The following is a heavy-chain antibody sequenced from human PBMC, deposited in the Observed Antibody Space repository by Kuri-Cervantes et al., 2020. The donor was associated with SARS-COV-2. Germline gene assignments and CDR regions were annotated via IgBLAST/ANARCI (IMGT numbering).Heavy chain of an antibody. D-gene: IGHD2-15*01. V-gene: IGHV4-39*07. Sequence: SETLSLTCTVSGGSISSSSYYWGWIRQPPGKGLEWIGSIYHSGSTYYNPSLKSRVTISVDTSKNQFSLKLSSVTAADTAVYYCARAPDLRGYCSGGSCPRDDAFDIWGQGTMVTVSS. CDR1: GGSISSSSYY. J-gene: IGHJ3*02. CDR3: ARAPDLRGYCSGGSCPRDDAFDI. CDR2: IYHSGST.